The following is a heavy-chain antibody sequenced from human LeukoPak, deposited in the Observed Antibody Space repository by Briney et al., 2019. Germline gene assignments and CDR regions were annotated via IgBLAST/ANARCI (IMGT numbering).Heavy chain of an antibody. V-gene: IGHV4-61*02. CDR3: AGIVLMVYANWFDP. Sequence: SETLSLTCTVSGGSISSGSYYWSWIRQPAGKGLEWIGRIYTSGSTNYNPSLKSRVTISVDTSKNQFSLKLSSVTAADTAVYYCAGIVLMVYANWFDPWGQGTLVTVSS. D-gene: IGHD2-8*01. CDR2: IYTSGST. CDR1: GGSISSGSYY. J-gene: IGHJ5*02.